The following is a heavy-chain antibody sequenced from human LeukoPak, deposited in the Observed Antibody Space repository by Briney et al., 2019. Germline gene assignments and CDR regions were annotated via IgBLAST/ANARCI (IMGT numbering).Heavy chain of an antibody. J-gene: IGHJ4*02. CDR2: ISSSSSYI. Sequence: GGSLRLSCAASGFTLSSYSMNWVRQAPGKGLEWVSSISSSSSYIYYADSVKGRFTISRDNAKNSLYLQMNSLRAEDTAVYYCARAYGGVINLDYWGQGTLVTVSS. D-gene: IGHD3-16*01. CDR3: ARAYGGVINLDY. V-gene: IGHV3-21*01. CDR1: GFTLSSYS.